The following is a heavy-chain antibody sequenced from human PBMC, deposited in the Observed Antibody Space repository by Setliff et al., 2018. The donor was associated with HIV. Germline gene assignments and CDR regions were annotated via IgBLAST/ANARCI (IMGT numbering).Heavy chain of an antibody. CDR3: ASDTSEKTFPTGFGY. J-gene: IGHJ4*02. CDR2: IIPILGNP. D-gene: IGHD4-17*01. V-gene: IGHV7-4-1*02. CDR1: GTTFSTYL. Sequence: VASVKVSCKASGTTFSTYLFTWVRQAPGQGFEWMGGIIPILGNPTYAQGFTGRFVFSLDTSVRTAYLQITSLKAEDTAVYYCASDTSEKTFPTGFGYWGQGTLVTVSS.